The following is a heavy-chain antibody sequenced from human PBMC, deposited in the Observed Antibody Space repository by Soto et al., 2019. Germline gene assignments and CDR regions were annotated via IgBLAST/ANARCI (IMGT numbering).Heavy chain of an antibody. CDR3: AISSTVTQNDY. J-gene: IGHJ4*02. CDR1: GYTFTSYG. V-gene: IGHV1-18*01. Sequence: GASVKVSCKASGYTFTSYGISWVRQAPGQGLEWMGWISAYNGNTNYAQKPQGRVTMTTDTSTSTAYMELRSLRSDDTAVYYCAISSTVTQNDYWGQGTLVTVSS. CDR2: ISAYNGNT. D-gene: IGHD4-4*01.